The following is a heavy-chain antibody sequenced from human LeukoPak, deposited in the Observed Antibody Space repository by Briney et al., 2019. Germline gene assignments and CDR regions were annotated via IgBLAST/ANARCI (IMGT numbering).Heavy chain of an antibody. V-gene: IGHV4-39*01. D-gene: IGHD1-14*01. CDR1: GGSISRSTYY. Sequence: SETLSLTCTVSGGSISRSTYYWGWIRQPPGRGLEWIGSIYYSGRTYYNPSLKSRVTISVDTSKNQFSLNLSSVTAADTAAYYCARTTRSEYYYGMDVWGQGTTVTVSS. CDR3: ARTTRSEYYYGMDV. J-gene: IGHJ6*02. CDR2: IYYSGRT.